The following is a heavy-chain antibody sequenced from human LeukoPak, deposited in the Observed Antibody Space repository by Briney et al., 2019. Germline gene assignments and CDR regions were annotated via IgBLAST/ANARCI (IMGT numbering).Heavy chain of an antibody. J-gene: IGHJ5*02. V-gene: IGHV4-61*08. Sequence: SETLSLTCTISGDSVRNDAYYWHWIRKSPGKGLEWVGFVYYSGRTKYNSSLKSRVTMSVDTSKNQVSLKLTSVTAADTAVYYCARHYGPWGQGTLVTVSS. CDR3: ARHYGP. CDR1: GDSVRNDAYY. CDR2: VYYSGRT. D-gene: IGHD3-16*01.